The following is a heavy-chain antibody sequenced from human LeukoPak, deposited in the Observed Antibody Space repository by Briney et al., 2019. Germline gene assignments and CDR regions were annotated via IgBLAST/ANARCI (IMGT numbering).Heavy chain of an antibody. CDR1: GFTFSGSA. CDR3: TTHSSSWSADYFDY. Sequence: GGSLKLSCAASGFTFSGSAMHWVRQASGKGLEWVGRIRSKSNSYATAYAASVKGRFTISRDDSKNTAYLQMNSLKIEDTAVYYCTTHSSSWSADYFDYWGQGTLVTASS. J-gene: IGHJ4*02. D-gene: IGHD6-13*01. CDR2: IRSKSNSYAT. V-gene: IGHV3-73*01.